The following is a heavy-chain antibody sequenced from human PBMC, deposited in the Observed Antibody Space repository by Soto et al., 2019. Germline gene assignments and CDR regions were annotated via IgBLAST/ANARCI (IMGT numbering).Heavy chain of an antibody. CDR3: ARGLVIRPYYYHGMDV. CDR2: ISSIGST. Sequence: QVQLQESGPGLVKPSQTLSLTCTVSGDSINSGIYNWNWIRQSPGKGLEWIGYISSIGSTYYNPSLKSRVSVSRDTSKNQFSLKLSSVTTTDTAVYYCARGLVIRPYYYHGMDVWGQGTTVTVSS. CDR1: GDSINSGIYN. D-gene: IGHD3-9*01. J-gene: IGHJ6*02. V-gene: IGHV4-30-4*01.